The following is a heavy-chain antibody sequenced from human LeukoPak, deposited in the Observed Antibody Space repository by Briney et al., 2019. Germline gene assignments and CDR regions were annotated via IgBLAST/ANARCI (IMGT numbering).Heavy chain of an antibody. V-gene: IGHV3-73*01. Sequence: GSLRLSCAAPWFSLRGPAIHWVRQASGEGLEWVGHIRRKGNDYATAYTASVKGRFTISRDDSKNTAFLQMDSLKTEDTAVYFCARLGGSPPYFDYWGQGTLVTVSS. CDR2: IRRKGNDYAT. J-gene: IGHJ4*02. CDR1: WFSLRGPA. D-gene: IGHD3-16*01. CDR3: ARLGGSPPYFDY.